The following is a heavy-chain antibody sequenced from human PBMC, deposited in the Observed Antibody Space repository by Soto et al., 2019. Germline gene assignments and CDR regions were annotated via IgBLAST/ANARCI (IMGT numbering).Heavy chain of an antibody. Sequence: EVQLVESGGGLVQPGGSLRLSCAASGFTLSWYWMHWVRQAPGKGLVWVSRIHSDGTTTTYADSVRGRFTISRDNAKHTLYLKMNSLRAEDTAVYYCARVAGGCSGSSCELYGMDVWGQGTTVTVSS. J-gene: IGHJ6*02. CDR3: ARVAGGCSGSSCELYGMDV. V-gene: IGHV3-74*01. D-gene: IGHD2-2*01. CDR1: GFTLSWYW. CDR2: IHSDGTTT.